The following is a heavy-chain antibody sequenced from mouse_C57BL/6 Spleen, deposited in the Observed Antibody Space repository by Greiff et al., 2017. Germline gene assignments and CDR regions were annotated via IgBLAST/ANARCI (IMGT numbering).Heavy chain of an antibody. J-gene: IGHJ1*03. CDR2: IDPENGDT. D-gene: IGHD3-2*02. Sequence: VQLQQSGAELVRPGASVKLSCTASGFNIKDDYMHWVKQRPEQGLEWIGWIDPENGDTEYASKFQGKATITADTSSNTAYLQLSSLTSEDTAVYYCTTTAQATWYFEVWGTGTTVTVSS. CDR3: TTTAQATWYFEV. CDR1: GFNIKDDY. V-gene: IGHV14-4*01.